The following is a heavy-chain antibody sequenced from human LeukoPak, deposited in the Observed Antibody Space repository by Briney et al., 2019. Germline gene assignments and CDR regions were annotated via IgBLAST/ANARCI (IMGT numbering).Heavy chain of an antibody. CDR3: ARSGTAGTFDY. D-gene: IGHD6-13*01. CDR2: VYSGGST. CDR1: GFTVSDNY. Sequence: GGSLRLSCAVFGFTVSDNYMNWVRQAPGKGLEWVSVVYSGGSTYYADSVKGRFTISRDNSKNTLYLQMSSLRGEDTAVYYCARSGTAGTFDYWGQGTLVTVSS. V-gene: IGHV3-66*01. J-gene: IGHJ4*02.